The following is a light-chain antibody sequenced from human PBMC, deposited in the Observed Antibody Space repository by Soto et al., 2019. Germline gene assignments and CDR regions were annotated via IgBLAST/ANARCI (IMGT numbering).Light chain of an antibody. Sequence: EVVLTQSPGTLSLSPGERATLSCRVAQSVGGTYIAWYQQRPGQAPRLLIYDASNRATGIPDKFSGSASGTDFTLTISRLEHDDFAVYYCQEYGNSRTFGQGTKVDIK. CDR1: QSVGGTY. V-gene: IGKV3-20*01. CDR2: DAS. CDR3: QEYGNSRT. J-gene: IGKJ1*01.